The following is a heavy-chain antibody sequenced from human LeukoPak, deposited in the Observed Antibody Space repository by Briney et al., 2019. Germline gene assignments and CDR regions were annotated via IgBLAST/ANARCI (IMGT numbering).Heavy chain of an antibody. D-gene: IGHD3-10*01. V-gene: IGHV3-30*02. CDR3: ARVDYGSVAAANWFDP. CDR1: GFTFSSYG. CDR2: IRYDGSNK. Sequence: GGSLRLSCAASGFTFSSYGMHWVRQAPGKGLEWVAFIRYDGSNKYYADSVKGRFTISRDNSKNTLYLQMNSLRAEDTAVYYCARVDYGSVAAANWFDPWGQGTLVTVSS. J-gene: IGHJ5*02.